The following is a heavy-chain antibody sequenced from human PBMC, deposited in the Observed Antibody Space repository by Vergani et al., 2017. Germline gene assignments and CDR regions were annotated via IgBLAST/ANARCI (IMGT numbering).Heavy chain of an antibody. CDR3: ASNDKRLRPKAFDL. J-gene: IGHJ3*01. D-gene: IGHD3-22*01. CDR2: IYVSGIT. V-gene: IGHV4-4*02. CDR1: GGSISSDNW. Sequence: QVQLQQWGPGPVTPSGTLSLTCAVYGGSISSDNWWNWARQAPGKGLEWIGRIYVSGITDYNSSLQSPVSMSVDTSQNQFSLTLTSVTAAVTSVYYCASNDKRLRPKAFDLWGQGTMVTVSS.